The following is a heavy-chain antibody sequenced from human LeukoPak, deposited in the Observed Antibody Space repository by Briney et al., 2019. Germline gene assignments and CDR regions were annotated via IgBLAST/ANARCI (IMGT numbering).Heavy chain of an antibody. D-gene: IGHD3-22*01. CDR3: ARGEGSGYPPVSDY. CDR2: MNPNSGNT. V-gene: IGHV1-8*01. J-gene: IGHJ4*02. Sequence: ASVKVSCKASGYTFTSYDINWMRQAPGQGLEWVGWMNPNSGNTGYAQTFQGKLTMTRNTSIKTAYMEPSSLRSEDTAVYYCARGEGSGYPPVSDYWGQGTLVTVSS. CDR1: GYTFTSYD.